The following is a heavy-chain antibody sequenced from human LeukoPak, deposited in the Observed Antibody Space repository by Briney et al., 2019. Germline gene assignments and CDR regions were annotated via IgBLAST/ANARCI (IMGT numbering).Heavy chain of an antibody. J-gene: IGHJ4*02. CDR3: ARLEDGSGSYPDY. CDR1: GGSISSSSYY. CDR2: IYYSVST. V-gene: IGHV4-39*01. Sequence: SETLSLTCTVSGGSISSSSYYWGWIRQPPGKGLEWIGSIYYSVSTYYNPSLKSRVTISVDTSKNQFSLKLSSVTAADTAVYYCARLEDGSGSYPDYWGQGTLVTVSS. D-gene: IGHD3-10*01.